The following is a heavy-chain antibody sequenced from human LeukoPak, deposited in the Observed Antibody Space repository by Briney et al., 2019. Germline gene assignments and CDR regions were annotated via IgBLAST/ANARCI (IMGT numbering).Heavy chain of an antibody. V-gene: IGHV4-34*01. J-gene: IGHJ6*02. CDR3: ARVNRGYYYYYGMDV. CDR1: GGSFSGYY. Sequence: EPSETLSLTCAVYGGSFSGYYWSWIRQPPGKGLEWIGEINHSGSTNYNPSLKSRVTISVDTSKNQFSLKLSSVTAADTAVYYCARVNRGYYYYYGMDVWGQGTTVTVSS. D-gene: IGHD3-10*01. CDR2: INHSGST.